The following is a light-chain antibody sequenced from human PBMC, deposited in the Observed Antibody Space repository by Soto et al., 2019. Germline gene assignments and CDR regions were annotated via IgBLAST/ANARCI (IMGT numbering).Light chain of an antibody. CDR3: QQLNSYPALT. Sequence: DIPLTQSPSFLSASVGDRVTITCRASQGISSYLAWYQQKPGKAPKLLIYAASTLQSGVPSRFSGSGSGTEFTLTISSLQPEDFATYYCQQLNSYPALTFGGGTKVESK. V-gene: IGKV1-9*01. CDR1: QGISSY. J-gene: IGKJ4*01. CDR2: AAS.